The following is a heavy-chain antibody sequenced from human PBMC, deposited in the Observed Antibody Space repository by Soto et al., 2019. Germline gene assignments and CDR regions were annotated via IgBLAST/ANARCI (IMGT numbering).Heavy chain of an antibody. CDR2: VSAHNGNT. CDR1: GYGFTTYG. Sequence: QVHLVQSGAEVKKPGASVKVSCKGSGYGFTTYGIIWVRQAPGQGLERMAWVSAHNGNTNYAQKLKGRVTVTRDTSTRTAYMELASLRSDDTSVYYCARGRYGDYWGQGALVTVSS. D-gene: IGHD1-1*01. CDR3: ARGRYGDY. V-gene: IGHV1-18*01. J-gene: IGHJ4*02.